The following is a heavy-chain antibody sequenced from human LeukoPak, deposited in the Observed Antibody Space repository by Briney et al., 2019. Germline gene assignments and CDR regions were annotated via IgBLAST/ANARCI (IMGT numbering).Heavy chain of an antibody. Sequence: SETLSLTCTVPGGSISSYYWSWIRQPPGKGLEWIGYIYYSGSTNYNPSLKSRVTISVDTSKNQFSLKLSSVTAADTAVYYCATFSSSTLYYYGMDVWGQGTTVTVSS. CDR2: IYYSGST. V-gene: IGHV4-59*01. CDR3: ATFSSSTLYYYGMDV. D-gene: IGHD6-6*01. J-gene: IGHJ6*02. CDR1: GGSISSYY.